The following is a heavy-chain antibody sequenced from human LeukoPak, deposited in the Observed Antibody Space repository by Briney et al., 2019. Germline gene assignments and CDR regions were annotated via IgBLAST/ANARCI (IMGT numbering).Heavy chain of an antibody. J-gene: IGHJ4*02. CDR3: AKAPVTTRSGAYCYPFDY. V-gene: IGHV3-48*03. D-gene: IGHD2-21*01. Sequence: PGGSLRLSCAASGLTFSDYEMNWVRQAPGKGPEWLSYISSGGDTIHYADSVKGRFTISRDSSKNTLYLQMNRLRAEDAAVYYCAKAPVTTRSGAYCYPFDYWGQGTLVTVSS. CDR2: ISSGGDTI. CDR1: GLTFSDYE.